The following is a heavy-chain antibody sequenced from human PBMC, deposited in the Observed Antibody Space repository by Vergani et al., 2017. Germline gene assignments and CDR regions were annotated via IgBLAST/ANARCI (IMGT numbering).Heavy chain of an antibody. CDR2: IYYSGST. CDR3: ARGSTFTIFGVVNYYYYYMDV. V-gene: IGHV4-39*07. Sequence: QLQLQESGPGLVKPSETLSLTCTVSGGSISSSSYYWGWIRQPPGKGLEWIGRIYYSGSTYYNPSLKSRVTISVDTSKNQFSLKLSSVTAADTAVYYCARGSTFTIFGVVNYYYYYMDVWGKGTTVTVSS. D-gene: IGHD3-3*01. CDR1: GGSISSSSYY. J-gene: IGHJ6*03.